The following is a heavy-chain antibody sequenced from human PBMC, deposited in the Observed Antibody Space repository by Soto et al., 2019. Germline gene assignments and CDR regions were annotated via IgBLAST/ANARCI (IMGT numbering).Heavy chain of an antibody. J-gene: IGHJ5*02. CDR1: GGSFSGYY. CDR2: INHSGST. V-gene: IGHV4-34*01. Sequence: EPLSLTCAVYGGSFSGYYWSWIRQPPGKGLEWIGEINHSGSTNYNPSLKSRVTISVDTSKNQFSLKLSSVTAADTAVYYCARVLEVVAGKETWFDTWGLGTLVTVSS. CDR3: ARVLEVVAGKETWFDT. D-gene: IGHD6-19*01.